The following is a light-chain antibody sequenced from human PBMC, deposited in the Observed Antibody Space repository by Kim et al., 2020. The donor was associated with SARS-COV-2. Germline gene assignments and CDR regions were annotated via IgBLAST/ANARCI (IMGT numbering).Light chain of an antibody. Sequence: QSVLTQPPSVSAAPGQKVTISCSGSSSNIGNNYVSWYQQVPGTAPKVLIYDNNKRPSGIPDRFSGSKSGTSATLGITGLQTGDEADYYCGTWDSSLSAWVFGAGTQLTVL. CDR1: SSNIGNNY. V-gene: IGLV1-51*01. J-gene: IGLJ3*02. CDR3: GTWDSSLSAWV. CDR2: DNN.